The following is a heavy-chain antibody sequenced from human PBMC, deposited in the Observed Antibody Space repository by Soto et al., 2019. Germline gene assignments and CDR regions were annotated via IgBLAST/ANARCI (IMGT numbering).Heavy chain of an antibody. CDR2: INHSGST. CDR1: GDSITSYY. D-gene: IGHD3-3*01. V-gene: IGHV4-34*01. J-gene: IGHJ5*02. CDR3: ARVIRRITIFGVASGPNYNWFDP. Sequence: PSETLSLTCTVSGDSITSYYWSWIRQPPGKGLEWIGEINHSGSTNYNPSLKSRVTISVDTSKNQFSLKLSSVTAADTAVYYCARVIRRITIFGVASGPNYNWFDPWGQGTLVTVSS.